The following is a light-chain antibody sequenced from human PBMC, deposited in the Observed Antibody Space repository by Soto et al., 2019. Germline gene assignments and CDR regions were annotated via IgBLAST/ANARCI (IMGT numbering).Light chain of an antibody. J-gene: IGKJ1*01. Sequence: DIQMTQSPSSLSASVGDRVTITCRASQGISNYLAWYQQKPGKVPQLLIYAASTLQSGVPYRFSGRGSGTDFTLPISGLQPEDGATYDCQKENSAPWTFGQGTKVEIK. CDR1: QGISNY. V-gene: IGKV1-27*01. CDR3: QKENSAPWT. CDR2: AAS.